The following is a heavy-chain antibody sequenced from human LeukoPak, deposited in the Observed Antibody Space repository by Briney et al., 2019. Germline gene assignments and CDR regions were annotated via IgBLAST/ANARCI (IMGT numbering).Heavy chain of an antibody. J-gene: IGHJ6*03. D-gene: IGHD3-3*02. CDR1: GYSISSGYY. Sequence: SSETLSLTCTVSGYSISSGYYWGWIRQPPGKGLEWIGSIYHSGSTYYNPSLKSRVTISVDTSKNQFSLNLNSVTAADTAVYYCARVSYYYYYYMDVWGKGTTVTVSS. CDR3: ARVSYYYYYYMDV. CDR2: IYHSGST. V-gene: IGHV4-38-2*02.